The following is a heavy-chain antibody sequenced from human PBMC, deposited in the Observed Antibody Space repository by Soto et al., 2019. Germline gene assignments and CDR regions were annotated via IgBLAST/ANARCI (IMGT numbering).Heavy chain of an antibody. CDR3: ARGTAWQLPFDY. CDR1: SDSISSYY. CDR2: ISDSGST. V-gene: IGHV4-59*01. Sequence: SQTLSLPCTVSSDSISSYYWCWIRQPPGKRLEWIGYISDSGSTDYNPSLKSRVTISGDTSKNQFSLKVSSVTAADTAVYYCARGTAWQLPFDYWGQGTLVTVSS. D-gene: IGHD2-21*02. J-gene: IGHJ4*02.